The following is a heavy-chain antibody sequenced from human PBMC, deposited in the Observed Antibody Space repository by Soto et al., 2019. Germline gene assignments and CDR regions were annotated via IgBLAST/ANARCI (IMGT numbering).Heavy chain of an antibody. CDR3: ARTPYSSSWPFYYYYGMDV. J-gene: IGHJ6*02. V-gene: IGHV4-39*01. Sequence: QLQLQESGPGLVKPSETLSLTCTVSGGSISSSSYYWGWIRQPPGKGLEWIGSIYYSGSTYYNPSLKSRVTISVDTSKNQFSLKLSSVTAADTAVYYCARTPYSSSWPFYYYYGMDVWGQGTTVTVSS. D-gene: IGHD6-13*01. CDR2: IYYSGST. CDR1: GGSISSSSYY.